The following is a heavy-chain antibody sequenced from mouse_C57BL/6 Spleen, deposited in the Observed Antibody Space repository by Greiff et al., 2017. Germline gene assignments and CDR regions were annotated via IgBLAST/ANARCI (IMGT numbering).Heavy chain of an antibody. D-gene: IGHD2-4*01. CDR1: GYSFTGYY. CDR3: AGVYYDYDVDY. CDR2: INPRTGGT. V-gene: IGHV1-42*01. Sequence: EVQLQQSGPELVKPGASVKISCKASGYSFTGYYMNWVKQSPEKSLEWIGEINPRTGGTTYNQKFKAKATLTVDKSSSTAYMQLKSLTSEDSAVYYCAGVYYDYDVDYWGQGTTLTVSS. J-gene: IGHJ2*01.